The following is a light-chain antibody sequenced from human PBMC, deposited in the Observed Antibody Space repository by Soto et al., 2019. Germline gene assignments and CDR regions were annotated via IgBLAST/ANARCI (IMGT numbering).Light chain of an antibody. CDR1: HDITKY. CDR3: QYYDNFPPMFT. Sequence: DIQMTQSPSSLSASVGDRVTITCQASHDITKYLNWYQQKPGKAPKLLIYDTSNLETGVPFRFSGRGSGTNFALTISGLRPEDFATYYCQYYDNFPPMFTFGRGTNLEMK. J-gene: IGKJ2*01. V-gene: IGKV1-33*01. CDR2: DTS.